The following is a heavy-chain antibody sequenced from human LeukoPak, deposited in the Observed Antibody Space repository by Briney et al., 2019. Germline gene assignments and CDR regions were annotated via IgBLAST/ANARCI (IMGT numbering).Heavy chain of an antibody. CDR2: VSYDGSNK. D-gene: IGHD3-16*01. CDR1: GFTFSGYA. V-gene: IGHV3-30*04. CDR3: AREGKHYADYFDY. J-gene: IGHJ4*02. Sequence: PGGSLRLSCAASGFTFSGYAMHWVRQAPGEGLEWVASVSYDGSNKYYADSVKGRFTIFRDNSKNTLFLQMNSLSAEDTAVYYCAREGKHYADYFDYWGQGTLVSVSA.